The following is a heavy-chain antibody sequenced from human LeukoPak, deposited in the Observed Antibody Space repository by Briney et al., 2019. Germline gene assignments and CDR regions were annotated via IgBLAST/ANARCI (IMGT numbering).Heavy chain of an antibody. J-gene: IGHJ6*03. V-gene: IGHV3-7*01. CDR1: GFTFSSYW. CDR3: ATRSNTKYDSSGYYDYYYYMDV. CDR2: IKQDGSER. D-gene: IGHD3-22*01. Sequence: GGSLRLPCAASGFTFSSYWMSWVRQAPGKGLEWVANIKQDGSERYYVDSVKGRFTISRDNAKNSLYLQMNSLRAEDTAVYYCATRSNTKYDSSGYYDYYYYMDVWGKGTTVTVSS.